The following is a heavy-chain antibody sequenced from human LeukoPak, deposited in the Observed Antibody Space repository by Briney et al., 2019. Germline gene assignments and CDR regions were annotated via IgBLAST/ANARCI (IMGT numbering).Heavy chain of an antibody. D-gene: IGHD6-19*01. CDR3: AGRGLSTGWTFDY. Sequence: PSETLSLTCSVSGGSIDTYYWSWIRQPAGKGLEWIAQIHTSGRTDFNPSLKSRVSISMDTPNNQFSLMISSVTAADTAIYHCAGRGLSTGWTFDYWGHGTLVTVSS. J-gene: IGHJ4*01. V-gene: IGHV4-4*07. CDR2: IHTSGRT. CDR1: GGSIDTYY.